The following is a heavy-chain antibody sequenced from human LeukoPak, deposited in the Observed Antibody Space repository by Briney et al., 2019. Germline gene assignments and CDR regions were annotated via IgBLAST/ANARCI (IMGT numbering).Heavy chain of an antibody. J-gene: IGHJ5*02. CDR2: ISYDGSNN. Sequence: GGSLRLSCAASGFTFSSYAMHWVRQAPGKGLEWVAVISYDGSNNYYADSVKGRFTISRDNSKNTLYLQMNSQRAEDTAEYYCARYPLRYRYGLYWFDPWGQGTLVTVSS. CDR3: ARYPLRYRYGLYWFDP. V-gene: IGHV3-30*04. D-gene: IGHD5-18*01. CDR1: GFTFSSYA.